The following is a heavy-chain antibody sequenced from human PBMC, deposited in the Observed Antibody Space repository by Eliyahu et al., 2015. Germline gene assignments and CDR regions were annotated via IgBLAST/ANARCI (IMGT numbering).Heavy chain of an antibody. CDR2: XHYTGNT. D-gene: IGHD3-16*01. CDR3: ASVTDYIDYGXFDY. V-gene: IGHV4-31*03. J-gene: IGHJ4*02. CDR1: GXSISTGRYY. Sequence: QVQLQESGPGLVKPSQTLSLTCTVXGXSISTGRYYWSWIRQHPGKGLEWXGYXHYTGNTYYNPSXXSRAYISRDTSKNQISLRLVSVSAADTAVYYCASVTDYIDYGXFDYWGQGTLVTVSS.